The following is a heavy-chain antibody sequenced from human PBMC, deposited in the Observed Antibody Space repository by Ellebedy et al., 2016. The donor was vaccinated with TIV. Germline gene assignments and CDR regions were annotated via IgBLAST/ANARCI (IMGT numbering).Heavy chain of an antibody. Sequence: MPSETLSLTCTVSGGSISTYYWSWIRQPPGKGLEWIGYIYYTGSTNYNPSLKSRVTISVDTSKNQFSLNLTSVTAADTAMYYCARGRTGGARNAFDVWGQGTVVTVSS. J-gene: IGHJ3*01. D-gene: IGHD7-27*01. CDR2: IYYTGST. CDR3: ARGRTGGARNAFDV. V-gene: IGHV4-59*01. CDR1: GGSISTYY.